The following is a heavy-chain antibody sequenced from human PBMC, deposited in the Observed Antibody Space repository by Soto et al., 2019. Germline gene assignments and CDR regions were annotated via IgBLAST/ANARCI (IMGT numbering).Heavy chain of an antibody. CDR2: IIPIFGTA. D-gene: IGHD6-19*01. J-gene: IGHJ4*02. CDR3: ARGRGEYRAARWGIAVAGTGVDY. CDR1: GGTFSSYA. V-gene: IGHV1-69*01. Sequence: QVQLVQSGAEVKKPGSSVKVSCKASGGTFSSYAISWVRQAPGQGLEWMGGIIPIFGTANYAQKFQGRVTSTADESTSTADMERRSLSSEDTAGYYCARGRGEYRAARWGIAVAGTGVDYWGQGTLVTVSS.